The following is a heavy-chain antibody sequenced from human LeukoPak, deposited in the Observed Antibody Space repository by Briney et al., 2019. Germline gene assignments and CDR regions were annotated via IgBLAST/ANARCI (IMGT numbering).Heavy chain of an antibody. CDR1: GYTFTSYG. CDR3: GRDRARPYYMDV. Sequence: ASVKVSCKASGYTFTSYGISWVRQAPGQGLEWMGWISAYNGNTNYAQKLQGRVTMTTDTSTSTAYMELRSLRSDHTAVYYCGRDRARPYYMDVWGKGTTVTVSS. J-gene: IGHJ6*03. CDR2: ISAYNGNT. V-gene: IGHV1-18*01.